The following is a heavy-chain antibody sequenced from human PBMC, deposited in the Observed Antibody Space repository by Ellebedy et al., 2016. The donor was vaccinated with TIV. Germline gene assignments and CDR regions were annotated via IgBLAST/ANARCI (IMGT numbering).Heavy chain of an antibody. Sequence: GGSLRLXXAASGFTFSSYSMNWVRQAPGKGLEWVSSISSSSSYIYYADSVKGRFTISRDNAKNSLYLQMNSLRAEDTAVYYCARGPDSYGYPTNFDYWGQGTLVTVSS. V-gene: IGHV3-21*01. CDR3: ARGPDSYGYPTNFDY. D-gene: IGHD5-18*01. CDR2: ISSSSSYI. CDR1: GFTFSSYS. J-gene: IGHJ4*02.